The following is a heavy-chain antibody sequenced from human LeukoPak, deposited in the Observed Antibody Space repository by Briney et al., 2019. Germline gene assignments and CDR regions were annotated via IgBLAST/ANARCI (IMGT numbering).Heavy chain of an antibody. CDR1: GGSISSYY. V-gene: IGHV4-4*07. D-gene: IGHD3-9*01. Sequence: SETLSLTCTVSGGSISSYYWSWIRQPAGKGLEWIGRIYTSGTTHYNPSLKSRVTMSVDTSKNQFSLKLRSVTAADTAVYYCARLKSRLAAIDIWGQGTMVTVSS. J-gene: IGHJ3*02. CDR2: IYTSGTT. CDR3: ARLKSRLAAIDI.